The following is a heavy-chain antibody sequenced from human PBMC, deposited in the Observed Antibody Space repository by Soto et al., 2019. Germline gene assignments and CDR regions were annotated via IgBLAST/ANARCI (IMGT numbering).Heavy chain of an antibody. CDR3: ARDSTVGATTDLDY. CDR1: GFTFSSYA. CDR2: ISYDGSNK. V-gene: IGHV3-30-3*01. Sequence: GGSLRLSCAASGFTFSSYAMHWVRQAPGKGLEWVAVISYDGSNKYYADSVKGRFTISRDNSKNTLYLQMNSLRAEDTAVYYCARDSTVGATTDLDYWGQGTLVTVSS. D-gene: IGHD1-26*01. J-gene: IGHJ4*02.